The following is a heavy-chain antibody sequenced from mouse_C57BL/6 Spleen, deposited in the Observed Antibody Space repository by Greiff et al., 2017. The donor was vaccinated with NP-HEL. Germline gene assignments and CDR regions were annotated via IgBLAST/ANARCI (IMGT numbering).Heavy chain of an antibody. CDR1: GFNIKDDY. J-gene: IGHJ3*01. Sequence: EVMLVESGAELVRPGASVKLSCTASGFNIKDDYMHWVKQRPEQGLEWIGWIDPENGDTEYASKFQGKATITADTSSNTAYLQLSSLTSEDTAVYYCTTTPFAYWGQGTLVTVSA. V-gene: IGHV14-4*01. CDR2: IDPENGDT. CDR3: TTTPFAY.